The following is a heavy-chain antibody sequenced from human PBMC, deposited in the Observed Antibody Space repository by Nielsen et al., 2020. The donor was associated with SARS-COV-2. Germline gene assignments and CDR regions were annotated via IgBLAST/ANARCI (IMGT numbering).Heavy chain of an antibody. CDR2: IIPIFGTA. CDR3: AAQRDTAMPNDY. J-gene: IGHJ4*02. D-gene: IGHD5-18*01. V-gene: IGHV1-69*06. CDR1: GGTFSSYA. Sequence: SVKVSCKASGGTFSSYAISCVRQAPGQGLEWMGGIIPIFGTANYAQKFQGRVTITADKSTSTAYMELSSLRSEDTAVYYCAAQRDTAMPNDYWGQGTLVTVSS.